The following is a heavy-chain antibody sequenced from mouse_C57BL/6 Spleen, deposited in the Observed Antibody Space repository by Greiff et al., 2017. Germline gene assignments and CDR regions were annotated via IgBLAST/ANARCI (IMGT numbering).Heavy chain of an antibody. CDR1: GYSITSGYY. CDR3: ASGAPSYGSSPYFDY. CDR2: ISYDGSN. D-gene: IGHD1-1*01. Sequence: EVQLVESGPGLVKPSQSLSLTCSVTGYSITSGYYWNWIRQFPGNKLEWMGYISYDGSNNYNPSLKNRISITRDTSKNQFFLKLNSVTTEDTATYYCASGAPSYGSSPYFDYWGQGTTLTVSS. V-gene: IGHV3-6*01. J-gene: IGHJ2*01.